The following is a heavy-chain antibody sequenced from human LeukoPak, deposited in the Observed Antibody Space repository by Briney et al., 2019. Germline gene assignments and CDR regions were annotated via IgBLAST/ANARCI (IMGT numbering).Heavy chain of an antibody. D-gene: IGHD6-19*01. CDR2: IYHGSA. Sequence: GSLRLACEASGFSVTTKYMSWVRQPPGKGLEWIGYIYHGSATYNPSLESRVTLSMDTSKNQYSLKMTSVTAADTAVYYCAREGGRQWLVSGALDSWGQGTLVTVSS. CDR1: GFSVTTKY. CDR3: AREGGRQWLVSGALDS. V-gene: IGHV4-59*02. J-gene: IGHJ5*01.